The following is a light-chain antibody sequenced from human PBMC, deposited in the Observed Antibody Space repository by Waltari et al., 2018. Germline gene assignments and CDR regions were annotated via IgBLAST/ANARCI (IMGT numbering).Light chain of an antibody. Sequence: QMTQSPSSLSASIGDRVTITCQASQDITNYLNWYKQKPGKAPNLLIYATSNLESGVPSRFSGSGSGTLFTFTISSLQPEDIATYYCQQYDSLPLTFGPGTTVDV. CDR2: ATS. J-gene: IGKJ3*01. V-gene: IGKV1-33*01. CDR3: QQYDSLPLT. CDR1: QDITNY.